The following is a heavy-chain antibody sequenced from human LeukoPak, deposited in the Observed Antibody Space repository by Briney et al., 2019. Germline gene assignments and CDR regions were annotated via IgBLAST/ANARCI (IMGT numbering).Heavy chain of an antibody. J-gene: IGHJ6*02. Sequence: SETLSLTCTVSGGSISSGDYCWRWLRRPPGKGLEWIGYIYYSGSTYYNPSLKSRVTISVDTSKNQFSLKLSSVTAADTAVYYCAREGGYCRSTSSHFVGMDVWGQGTTVTVCS. CDR1: GGSISSGDYC. D-gene: IGHD2-2*01. CDR2: IYYSGST. CDR3: AREGGYCRSTSSHFVGMDV. V-gene: IGHV4-30-4*01.